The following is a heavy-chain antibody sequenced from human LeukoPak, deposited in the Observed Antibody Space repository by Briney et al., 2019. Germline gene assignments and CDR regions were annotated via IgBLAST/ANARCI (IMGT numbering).Heavy chain of an antibody. CDR3: ARYSSGYYNDFDY. J-gene: IGHJ4*02. Sequence: GGSLRLSCAASGINISSYGMHWVRQAPGKGLEWVAVISYDGSNRYYADSVKGRFTISRDNSKNTLYLQMNSLRAEDTAVYYCARYSSGYYNDFDYWGQGTLVTVSS. D-gene: IGHD3-22*01. CDR1: GINISSYG. V-gene: IGHV3-30*03. CDR2: ISYDGSNR.